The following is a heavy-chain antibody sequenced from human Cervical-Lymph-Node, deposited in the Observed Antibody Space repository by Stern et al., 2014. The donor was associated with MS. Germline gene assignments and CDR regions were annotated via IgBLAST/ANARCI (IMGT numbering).Heavy chain of an antibody. CDR1: GYTFTSYD. V-gene: IGHV1-8*01. CDR3: ARGALRFLEWVYYYGMDV. CDR2: MNPNSGNT. D-gene: IGHD3-3*01. Sequence: VQLVESGAEVKKPGASVKVSCKASGYTFTSYDINWVRQATGQGLEWMGWMNPNSGNTGYAQKFQGRVTMTRNTSISTAYMELSSLRSEDTAVYYCARGALRFLEWVYYYGMDVWGQGTTVTVSS. J-gene: IGHJ6*02.